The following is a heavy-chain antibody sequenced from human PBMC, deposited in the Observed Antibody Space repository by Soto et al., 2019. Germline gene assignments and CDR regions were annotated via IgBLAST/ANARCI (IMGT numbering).Heavy chain of an antibody. CDR1: GFTSSDHY. CDR2: TRNKANSYTT. CDR3: ARGYCSGGSCYRDAFDI. V-gene: IGHV3-72*01. D-gene: IGHD2-15*01. J-gene: IGHJ3*02. Sequence: EVQLVESGGGLVQPGGSLRLSCAASGFTSSDHYMDWVRQAPGKGLEWVGRTRNKANSYTTEYAASVKGRFTISRDDSKNSLYLQMNSLKTEDTAVYYCARGYCSGGSCYRDAFDIWGQGTMVTVSS.